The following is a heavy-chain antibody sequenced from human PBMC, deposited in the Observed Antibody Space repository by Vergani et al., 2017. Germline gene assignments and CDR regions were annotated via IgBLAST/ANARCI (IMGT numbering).Heavy chain of an antibody. CDR1: GYTLTELS. CDR2: FDPEDGET. V-gene: IGHV1-24*01. CDR3: ATANYGSGSYYRPFYYYYXMDV. Sequence: QVQLVQSGAEVKKPGASVKVSCKVSGYTLTELSMHWVRQAPGKGLEWMGGFDPEDGETIYAQKFQGRVTMTEDTSTDTAYMELSSLRSEDTAVYYCATANYGSGSYYRPFYYYYXMDVWGKGTTVTVSS. D-gene: IGHD3-10*01. J-gene: IGHJ6*03.